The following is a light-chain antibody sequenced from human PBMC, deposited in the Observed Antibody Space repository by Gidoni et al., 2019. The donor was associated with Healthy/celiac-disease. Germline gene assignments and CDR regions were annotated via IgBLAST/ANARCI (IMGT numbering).Light chain of an antibody. Sequence: QSALTQPPSVSGSPGPSVTISCTGTSSDVGSDNRVSWYQQPPGTAPKLMIYEVSNRPSGVPDRFSGSKSGNTAALTISGLQAEDEADYYCSSYTSSSTVVFGGGTKLTVL. CDR2: EVS. J-gene: IGLJ2*01. CDR3: SSYTSSSTVV. V-gene: IGLV2-18*02. CDR1: SSDVGSDNR.